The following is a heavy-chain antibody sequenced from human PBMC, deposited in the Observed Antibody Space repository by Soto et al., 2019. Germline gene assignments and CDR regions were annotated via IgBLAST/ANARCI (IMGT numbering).Heavy chain of an antibody. D-gene: IGHD2-15*01. Sequence: TLSLTCAVYGGSFSGYYWSWIRQPPGKGLEWIGEINHSGSTNYNPSLKSRVTISVDTSKNQFSLKLSSVTAADTAVYYCARGTGRGGSCYSYWGQGTRVAFSS. CDR1: GGSFSGYY. V-gene: IGHV4-34*01. CDR2: INHSGST. J-gene: IGHJ4*02. CDR3: ARGTGRGGSCYSY.